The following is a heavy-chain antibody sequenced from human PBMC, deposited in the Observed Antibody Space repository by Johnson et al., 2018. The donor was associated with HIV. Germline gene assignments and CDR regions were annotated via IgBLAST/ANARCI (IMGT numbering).Heavy chain of an antibody. CDR1: GFTFSSYG. CDR3: ARGQGAVAGWGAFDI. Sequence: VQLVESGGGVVQPGGSLRLSCAASGFTFSSYGMHWVRQAPGKGLEWVSGISWNSGSIGYADSVKGRFTISRDNAKNSLYLQMNSLRAGDTAVYYCARGQGAVAGWGAFDIWGQGTMVTVSS. D-gene: IGHD6-19*01. CDR2: ISWNSGSI. J-gene: IGHJ3*02. V-gene: IGHV3-9*01.